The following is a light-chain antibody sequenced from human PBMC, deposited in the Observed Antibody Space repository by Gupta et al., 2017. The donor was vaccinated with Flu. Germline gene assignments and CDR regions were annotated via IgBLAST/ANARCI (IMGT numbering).Light chain of an antibody. CDR1: HSDSNT. CDR2: DDS. J-gene: IGLJ3*02. Sequence: GGNHSDSNTVQCYQQKPGQAALLVVNDDSDRPSGIPERFSGSNSGNTSTLTISRVEAGDDADDYYQVWDSSSDHQLFGGGTKLTVL. CDR3: QVWDSSSDHQL. V-gene: IGLV3-21*02.